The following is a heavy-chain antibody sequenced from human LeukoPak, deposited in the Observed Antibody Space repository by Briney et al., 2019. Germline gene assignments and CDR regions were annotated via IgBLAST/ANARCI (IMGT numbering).Heavy chain of an antibody. CDR2: ISINGDKT. J-gene: IGHJ4*02. D-gene: IGHD1-26*01. CDR3: IKDRIGTWSFDH. Sequence: PGGSLRLSCSASGFTFSGHFMHWDRQAPGKGLEYVSSISINGDKTYYAESVKGRFTISRDNSKNTLYLQLSSLRVEDTAVYYCIKDRIGTWSFDHWGQGTLLTVSS. CDR1: GFTFSGHF. V-gene: IGHV3-64D*06.